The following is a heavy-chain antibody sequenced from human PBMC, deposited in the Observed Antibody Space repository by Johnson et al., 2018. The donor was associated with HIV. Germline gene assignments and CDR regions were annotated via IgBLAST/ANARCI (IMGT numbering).Heavy chain of an antibody. CDR1: GFTFSSYW. V-gene: IGHV3-7*02. Sequence: VYLVESGGGLVKPGGSLRLSCAASGFTFSSYWMSWVRQAPGKGLEWVANIKQDGSNKYYADSVKGRFTISRDNSKNTLYLQMNSLRDEDTAVYHCAKPAGGGIAARNAFDIWGQGTMVTVYS. CDR2: IKQDGSNK. D-gene: IGHD6-6*01. J-gene: IGHJ3*02. CDR3: AKPAGGGIAARNAFDI.